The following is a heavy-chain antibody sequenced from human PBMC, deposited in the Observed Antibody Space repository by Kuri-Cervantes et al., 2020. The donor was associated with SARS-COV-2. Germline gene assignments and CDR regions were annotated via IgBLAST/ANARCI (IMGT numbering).Heavy chain of an antibody. Sequence: SETLSLTCTVSGGSISSYYWGWIRQPPGKGLEWIGSIYHSGSTYYNPSLKSRVTISVDTSKNQFSLKLSSVTAADTAVYYCARVGVYCSSTSCYPNWFDPWGQGTLVTVSS. CDR2: IYHSGST. CDR3: ARVGVYCSSTSCYPNWFDP. D-gene: IGHD2-2*01. CDR1: GGSISSYY. J-gene: IGHJ5*02. V-gene: IGHV4-38-2*02.